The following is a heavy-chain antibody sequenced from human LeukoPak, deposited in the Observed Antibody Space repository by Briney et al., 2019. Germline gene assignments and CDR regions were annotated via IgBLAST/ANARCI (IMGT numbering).Heavy chain of an antibody. V-gene: IGHV1-58*02. J-gene: IGHJ3*02. D-gene: IGHD3-22*01. CDR1: GFTFSSSA. Sequence: ASVKVSCKASGFTFSSSAMQWVRQARGQRLEWIGWIVVGSGNTNYAQKFQERVTITRDMSTSTAYMELSSLRSEDTAVYYCAADYYDSSGYSLAFDIRGQGTMVTVSS. CDR2: IVVGSGNT. CDR3: AADYYDSSGYSLAFDI.